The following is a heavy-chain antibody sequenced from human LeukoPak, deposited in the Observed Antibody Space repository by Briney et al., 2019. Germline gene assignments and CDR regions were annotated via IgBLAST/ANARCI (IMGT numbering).Heavy chain of an antibody. J-gene: IGHJ6*02. D-gene: IGHD4-11*01. CDR2: IYYSGST. CDR3: AREMIYSSKYYYYGMDV. Sequence: PSETLSLTCTVSGGSISSYYWSWIRQPPGKGLEWIGYIYYSGSTNYNPSLKSRVTISVDTSKNQFSLKLSSVTAADTAVYYCAREMIYSSKYYYYGMDVWGQGTTVTVSS. V-gene: IGHV4-59*01. CDR1: GGSISSYY.